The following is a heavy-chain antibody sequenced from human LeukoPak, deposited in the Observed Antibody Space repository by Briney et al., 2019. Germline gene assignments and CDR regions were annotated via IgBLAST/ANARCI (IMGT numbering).Heavy chain of an antibody. CDR3: AREGGIVGATDAFDI. Sequence: SVKVSCKASGGTFSSYAISWVRQAPGQGLEWMGGIIPIFGTANYAQKFQGRVTITADKSTSTAYMELSSLRSEDTAVYYCAREGGIVGATDAFDIWGQGTMVTVSS. J-gene: IGHJ3*02. CDR2: IIPIFGTA. V-gene: IGHV1-69*06. D-gene: IGHD1-26*01. CDR1: GGTFSSYA.